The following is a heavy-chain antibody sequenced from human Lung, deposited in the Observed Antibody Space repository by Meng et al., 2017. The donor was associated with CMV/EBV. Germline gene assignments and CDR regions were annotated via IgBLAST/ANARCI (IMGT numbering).Heavy chain of an antibody. CDR3: AKEYIAAAGTDYYYGMGV. CDR1: GFTFDDYA. J-gene: IGHJ6*02. D-gene: IGHD6-13*01. CDR2: ISWDGGST. Sequence: ESLKISXAASGFTFDDYAMHWVRQAPGKGLEWVSLISWDGGSTYYADSVKGRFTISRDNSKNSLYLQMNSLRAEDTALYYCAKEYIAAAGTDYYYGMGVCG. V-gene: IGHV3-43D*03.